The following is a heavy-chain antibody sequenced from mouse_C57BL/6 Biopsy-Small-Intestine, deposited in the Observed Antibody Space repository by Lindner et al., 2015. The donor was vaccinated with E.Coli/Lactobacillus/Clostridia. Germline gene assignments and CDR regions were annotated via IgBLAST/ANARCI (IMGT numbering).Heavy chain of an antibody. CDR2: IRSKSHNYAT. CDR1: GFSFNTYA. CDR3: VRAYYFDY. V-gene: IGHV10-1*01. Sequence: SGGGLVQPKGSLKLSCAASGFSFNTYAMNWVRQAPGKGLEWVARIRSKSHNYATYYADSVKDRFTISRDDSESMVFLQMNNLKTEDTAMYYCVRAYYFDYWGQGTTLTVSS. J-gene: IGHJ2*01.